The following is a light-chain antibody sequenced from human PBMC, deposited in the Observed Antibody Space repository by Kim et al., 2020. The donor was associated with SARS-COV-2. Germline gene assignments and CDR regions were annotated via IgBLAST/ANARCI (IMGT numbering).Light chain of an antibody. CDR3: LQHNSYPLT. V-gene: IGKV1-17*01. Sequence: ASVGDRVIITCRASQGIGNDLGWYQQKPGKAPKRLIYGASSLQSGVPSRFSGSGSGTQFTLTISSRQPEDFATYYCLQHNSYPLTFGGGTKVDIK. J-gene: IGKJ4*01. CDR1: QGIGND. CDR2: GAS.